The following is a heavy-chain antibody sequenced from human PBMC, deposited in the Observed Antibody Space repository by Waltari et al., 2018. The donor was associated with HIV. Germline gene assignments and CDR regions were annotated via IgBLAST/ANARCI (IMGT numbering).Heavy chain of an antibody. Sequence: VQLVQSGAEVKKPGAAVNVSCKASGYNFSKYNIHWVRRAPGRGIEWMEIIGPSDGTRSYARKFQGRVAMTSDTSTSTVYMQLSHLKSDDTAEYYCARDGLCGVILYYYFGMDVWGQGTTVTVSS. CDR2: IGPSDGTR. CDR1: GYNFSKYN. CDR3: ARDGLCGVILYYYFGMDV. J-gene: IGHJ6*02. D-gene: IGHD3-3*01. V-gene: IGHV1-46*01.